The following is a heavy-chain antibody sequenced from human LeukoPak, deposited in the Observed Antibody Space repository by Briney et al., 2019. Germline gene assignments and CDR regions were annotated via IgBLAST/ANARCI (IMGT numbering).Heavy chain of an antibody. Sequence: SETLSLTCTVSGGSISSYYWNWIRQPPGKGLEWIGYIYYSGSTNYNPSLKSRVTISVDRSKNQFSLKLSSVTAADTAVYYCARDWGPSASWDYYYYYMDVWGTGTTVTASS. CDR3: ARDWGPSASWDYYYYYMDV. CDR1: GGSISSYY. J-gene: IGHJ6*03. CDR2: IYYSGST. D-gene: IGHD3-16*01. V-gene: IGHV4-59*12.